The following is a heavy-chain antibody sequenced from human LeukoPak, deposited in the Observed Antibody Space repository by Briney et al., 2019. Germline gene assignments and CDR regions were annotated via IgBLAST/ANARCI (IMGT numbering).Heavy chain of an antibody. CDR3: ARDYYDSSGDY. CDR1: GFTVSSNY. Sequence: GGSLRLSCAASGFTVSSNYMSWVRQAPGKGLEWVSVIYSGGSTYYADSVKGRFTISRDNSKNTLYLQMNSLRAEDPAVYYCARDYYDSSGDYWGQGTLVTVSS. V-gene: IGHV3-66*01. D-gene: IGHD3-22*01. J-gene: IGHJ4*02. CDR2: IYSGGST.